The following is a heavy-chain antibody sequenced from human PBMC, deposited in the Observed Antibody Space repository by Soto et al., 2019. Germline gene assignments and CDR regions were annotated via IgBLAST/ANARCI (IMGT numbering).Heavy chain of an antibody. CDR1: GGSISSYY. V-gene: IGHV4-59*08. J-gene: IGHJ4*02. CDR2: IYYSGST. D-gene: IGHD6-19*01. Sequence: QVQLQESGPGLVKPSETLSLTCTVSGGSISSYYWSWIRQPPGKGLEWIGYIYYSGSTNYNPSLKSRVTIAVDTSKNQFSLKLSSVTAADTAVYYCARMEWLVFPHFDYWGQGTLVTVSS. CDR3: ARMEWLVFPHFDY.